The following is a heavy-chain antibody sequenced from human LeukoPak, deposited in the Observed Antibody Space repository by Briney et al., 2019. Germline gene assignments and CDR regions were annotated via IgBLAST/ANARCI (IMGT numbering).Heavy chain of an antibody. D-gene: IGHD2-2*01. CDR1: GYTFTGYY. Sequence: WASVKVSCKASGYTFTGYYMHWVRQAPGQGLEWMGWINPNSGGTNYAQKFQGRVTMTRDTSTSTAYMELSRLRSDDTAVYYCARDMVPAAYYYFDYWGQGTLVTVSS. V-gene: IGHV1-2*02. CDR3: ARDMVPAAYYYFDY. CDR2: INPNSGGT. J-gene: IGHJ4*02.